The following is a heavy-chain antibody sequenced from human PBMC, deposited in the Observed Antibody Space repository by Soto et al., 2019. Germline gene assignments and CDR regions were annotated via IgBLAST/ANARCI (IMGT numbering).Heavy chain of an antibody. Sequence: GESLKISCTGFGYTFTTFWISWVRQMPGKGLEWMGRIDPRDSYVNYSPSFQGHVTVSLDKSISTAYLQWGSLKASDTAMYYCARLFCSTTTCDSWFDPWGQGTLVTVSS. J-gene: IGHJ5*02. CDR2: IDPRDSYV. CDR3: ARLFCSTTTCDSWFDP. CDR1: GYTFTTFW. D-gene: IGHD2-2*01. V-gene: IGHV5-10-1*01.